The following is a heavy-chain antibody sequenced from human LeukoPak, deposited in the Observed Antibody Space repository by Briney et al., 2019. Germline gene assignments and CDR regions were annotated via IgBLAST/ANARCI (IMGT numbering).Heavy chain of an antibody. CDR3: AKRGHNHNEFAY. Sequence: GGSLRLFCAASGFTFSSYAMSWVRQAPGKGLEWVSGISGSGDSTSSAASEKGRFTISRDNSKNTLYLQMNSLTVEDTAVYWCAKRGHNHNEFAYGAQGTLVTVSS. CDR2: ISGSGDST. V-gene: IGHV3-23*01. CDR1: GFTFSSYA. J-gene: IGHJ4*02. D-gene: IGHD1-14*01.